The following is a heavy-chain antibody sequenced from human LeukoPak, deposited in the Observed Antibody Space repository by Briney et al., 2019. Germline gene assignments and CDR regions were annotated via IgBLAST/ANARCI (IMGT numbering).Heavy chain of an antibody. Sequence: VASVKVSCKASGGTFSSYAISWVRPAPGQGLEWMGGIVPIFGTANYAQKFQGRVTITADKSTSTAYMELSSLRSEDTAVYYCAAAPADYYYYGMDVWGKGTTVTVSS. J-gene: IGHJ6*04. D-gene: IGHD2-2*01. CDR3: AAAPADYYYYGMDV. V-gene: IGHV1-69*06. CDR1: GGTFSSYA. CDR2: IVPIFGTA.